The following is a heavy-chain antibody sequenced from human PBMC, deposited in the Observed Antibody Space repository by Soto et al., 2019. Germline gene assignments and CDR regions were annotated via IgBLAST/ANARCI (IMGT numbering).Heavy chain of an antibody. J-gene: IGHJ6*02. D-gene: IGHD3-22*01. V-gene: IGHV1-69*13. CDR1: GGTFSSYA. Sequence: SVKVSCKASGGTFSSYAISWVRQAPGQGLEWMGGIIPIFGTANYAQKFQGRVTITADESTSTAYMELSSLRSEDTAVYYCARDLGREVVIGTGYYYYYGMDVWGQGTTVTVSS. CDR3: ARDLGREVVIGTGYYYYYGMDV. CDR2: IIPIFGTA.